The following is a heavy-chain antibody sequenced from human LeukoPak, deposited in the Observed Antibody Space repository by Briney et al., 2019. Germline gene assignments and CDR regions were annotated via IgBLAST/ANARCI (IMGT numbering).Heavy chain of an antibody. J-gene: IGHJ4*02. CDR2: ISGSGADT. D-gene: IGHD6-6*01. CDR3: AKGRLSRSQYLADH. Sequence: PGGSLRLSCVPSGFTLSDYGMSWVRQAPGKGVEWGSRISGSGADTYYADSVKGRFTISKDNSKYSLYLQMSSLRAEDTALYYCAKGRLSRSQYLADHWGQGTLVTVSS. CDR1: GFTLSDYG. V-gene: IGHV3-23*01.